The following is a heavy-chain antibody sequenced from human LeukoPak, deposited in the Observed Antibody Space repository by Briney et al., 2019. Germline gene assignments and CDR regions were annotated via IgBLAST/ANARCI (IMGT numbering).Heavy chain of an antibody. CDR1: GFTFSSYS. V-gene: IGHV3-21*01. J-gene: IGHJ4*02. CDR2: ISSSSSYI. D-gene: IGHD3-22*01. CDR3: AREDYYDSSGYYYY. Sequence: GSLRLSCAASGFTFSSYSMNWVRQAPGKGLEWVSSISSSSSYIYYADSVKGRFTISRDNAKNSLYLQMNSLRAEDTAVYYCAREDYYDSSGYYYYWGQGTLVTVSS.